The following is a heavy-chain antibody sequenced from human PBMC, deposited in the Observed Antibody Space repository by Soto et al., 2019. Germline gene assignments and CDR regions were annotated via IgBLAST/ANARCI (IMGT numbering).Heavy chain of an antibody. V-gene: IGHV4-30-4*01. CDR1: GGSISSGDYY. D-gene: IGHD5-12*01. CDR3: ARAGVATIYPGNNWFDP. Sequence: SEPLSVTCSVSGGSISSGDYYWSWIRQPPGKGLEWIGYIYYSGSTYYNPSLKSRVTISVDTSKNQFSLNLSSVTAADTAMYYCARAGVATIYPGNNWFDPWGQGTLVTVSS. J-gene: IGHJ5*02. CDR2: IYYSGST.